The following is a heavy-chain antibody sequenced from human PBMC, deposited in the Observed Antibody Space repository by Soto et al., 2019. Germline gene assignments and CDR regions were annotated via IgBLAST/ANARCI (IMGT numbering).Heavy chain of an antibody. CDR3: AKTETFNGYYNAFDY. CDR1: GLSFAGYA. V-gene: IGHV3-23*01. Sequence: GGSLRLSCAASGLSFAGYALTWVRLAPGKGLEWVASISGGGGSTYYTDSVKGRFSISRDNSNRVVYLQMGSLTAGDTAVYYCAKTETFNGYYNAFDYWGQGTRVTVSS. CDR2: ISGGGGST. J-gene: IGHJ4*02. D-gene: IGHD3-9*01.